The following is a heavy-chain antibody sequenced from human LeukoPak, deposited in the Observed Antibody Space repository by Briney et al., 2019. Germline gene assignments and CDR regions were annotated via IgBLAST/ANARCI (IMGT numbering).Heavy chain of an antibody. V-gene: IGHV3-30-3*01. D-gene: IGHD2-2*01. Sequence: GGSLRLSCAASGFTFSSYAMHWVRQAPGKGLEWVAVISYDGSNKYYADSVKGRFTISRDNSKNTPYLQMNSLRAEDTAVYYCARDTAAVVVVPAAPENFDYWGQGTLVTVSS. CDR2: ISYDGSNK. J-gene: IGHJ4*02. CDR3: ARDTAAVVVVPAAPENFDY. CDR1: GFTFSSYA.